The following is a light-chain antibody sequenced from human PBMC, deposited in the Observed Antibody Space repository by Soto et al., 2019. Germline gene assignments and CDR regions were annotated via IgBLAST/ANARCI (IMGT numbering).Light chain of an antibody. Sequence: EIVMTQSPATLSVSPGERATLSCRASQSVSSNLAWYQQKPGQAPRLLIYGASTRATGIPARFSGSGSGTDFTLTITSLHSKDLAVYYCQQYNNWLRTFGQGTKVKIK. J-gene: IGKJ1*01. V-gene: IGKV3-15*01. CDR3: QQYNNWLRT. CDR1: QSVSSN. CDR2: GAS.